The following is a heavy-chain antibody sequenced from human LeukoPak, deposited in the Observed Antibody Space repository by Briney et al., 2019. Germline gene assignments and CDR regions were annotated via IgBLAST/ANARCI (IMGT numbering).Heavy chain of an antibody. CDR1: GFTFSSYA. CDR2: ISYDGSNK. CDR3: ARDFTYYDSSGHDY. J-gene: IGHJ4*02. V-gene: IGHV3-30*04. D-gene: IGHD3-22*01. Sequence: PGGSLRLSCAASGFTFSSYAMHWVRQAPGKGLEWVAVISYDGSNKYYADSVKGRFTISRDNSKNALYLQMNSLRAEDTAVYYCARDFTYYDSSGHDYWGQGTLVTVSS.